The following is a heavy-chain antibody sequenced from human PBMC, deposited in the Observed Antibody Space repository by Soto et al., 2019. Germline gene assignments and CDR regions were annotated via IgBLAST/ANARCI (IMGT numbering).Heavy chain of an antibody. CDR3: ARAHSISSSGGWWLDP. CDR2: INPRGGST. V-gene: IGHV1-46*01. J-gene: IGHJ5*02. Sequence: ASVKVSCKASGVTFSSYALSWLRQDPGQGLEWMGTINPRGGSTNYAHKFQGRVTLTRDTSKRTVCMELTSMTSEDTTVYYCARAHSISSSGGWWLDPASQGTLVTVAS. D-gene: IGHD6-13*01. CDR1: GVTFSSYA.